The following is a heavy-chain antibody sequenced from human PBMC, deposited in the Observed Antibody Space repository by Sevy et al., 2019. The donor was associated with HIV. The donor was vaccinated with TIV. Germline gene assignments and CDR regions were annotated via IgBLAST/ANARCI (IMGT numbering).Heavy chain of an antibody. CDR3: AGVRDVVTARARVNAFDI. CDR2: ISSSSSYI. D-gene: IGHD5-18*01. J-gene: IGHJ3*02. Sequence: GGSLRLSCAASGFTFSSYSMNWVRQAPGKGLEWVSSISSSSSYIYYADSVKGRFTISRDNAKYSLYLQMNSLRAEDTAVYYGAGVRDVVTARARVNAFDIWGQGTMVTVS. V-gene: IGHV3-21*01. CDR1: GFTFSSYS.